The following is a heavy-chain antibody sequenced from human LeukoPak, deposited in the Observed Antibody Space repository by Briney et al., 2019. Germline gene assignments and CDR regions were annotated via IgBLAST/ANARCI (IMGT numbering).Heavy chain of an antibody. V-gene: IGHV4-34*01. CDR1: GGSFSGYS. CDR3: AGSERDSGYDGSRFDY. J-gene: IGHJ4*02. CDR2: INHSGTT. Sequence: SETLSLTCAVYGGSFSGYSWSWIRQPPGKGLEWIGEINHSGTTNYNPCLKSRDTISEDTSKNQFSLNLSSVTAADTAVYYCAGSERDSGYDGSRFDYWGQGTLVTVSS. D-gene: IGHD5-12*01.